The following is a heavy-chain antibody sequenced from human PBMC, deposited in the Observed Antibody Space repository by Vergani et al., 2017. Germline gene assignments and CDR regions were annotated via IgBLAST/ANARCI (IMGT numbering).Heavy chain of an antibody. CDR2: IIPIFGTA. Sequence: QVQLVQSGAEVKKPGSSVKVSCKASGGTFSSYAISWVRQAPGQGLEWMGGIIPIFGTANYAQKFQGRVTITADKSTSTAYMELSRLRSEDTAVYYCAGVDCSSTSCYLGNYGMDVWGQGTTVTVSS. D-gene: IGHD2-2*01. J-gene: IGHJ6*02. CDR3: AGVDCSSTSCYLGNYGMDV. V-gene: IGHV1-69*06. CDR1: GGTFSSYA.